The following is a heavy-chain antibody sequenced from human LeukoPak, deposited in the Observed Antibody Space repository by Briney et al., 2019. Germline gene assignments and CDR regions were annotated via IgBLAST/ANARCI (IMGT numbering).Heavy chain of an antibody. CDR3: ASPRYSYGVPTDY. Sequence: GGSLRLSCAASGFTFSSYWMHWVRQAPGKGLVWVSRINGDGSSTSYADSVKGRFTISRDNAKNTLYLQMNSLRAENTAVYYCASPRYSYGVPTDYWGQGTLVTVSS. V-gene: IGHV3-74*01. J-gene: IGHJ4*02. D-gene: IGHD5-24*01. CDR1: GFTFSSYW. CDR2: INGDGSST.